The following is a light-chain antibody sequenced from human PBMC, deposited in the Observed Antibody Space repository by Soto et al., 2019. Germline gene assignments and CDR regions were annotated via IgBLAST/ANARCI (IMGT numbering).Light chain of an antibody. Sequence: ETVLTQSPGTLSLSPGERATLSCRASQSVSSSYLAWYQQTPGQAPRLLIYGASSRATGIPDRFSGSGSGTDFTLIISRLEPEDFAVYYCQQYGSSPRLTFGGGTKVDIK. CDR1: QSVSSSY. V-gene: IGKV3-20*01. CDR3: QQYGSSPRLT. J-gene: IGKJ4*01. CDR2: GAS.